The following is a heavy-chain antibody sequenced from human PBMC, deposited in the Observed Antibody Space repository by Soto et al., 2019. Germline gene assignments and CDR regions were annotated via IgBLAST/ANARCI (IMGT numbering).Heavy chain of an antibody. CDR3: ARESEDLTSNFDY. Sequence: GGSLRLSCAASGFTFSAYAMSWVRQAPGKGLEWVSVISGSGGTTYYADSVKGRFTISRDNSKNTLYVEMNSLRAEDTAVYYCARESEDLTSNFDYWGQGTLVTVSS. CDR2: ISGSGGTT. V-gene: IGHV3-23*01. CDR1: GFTFSAYA. J-gene: IGHJ4*02.